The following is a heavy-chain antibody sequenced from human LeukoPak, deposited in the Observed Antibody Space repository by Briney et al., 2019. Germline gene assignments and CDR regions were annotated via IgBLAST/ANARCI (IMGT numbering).Heavy chain of an antibody. J-gene: IGHJ4*02. CDR1: GFTFSSYA. CDR2: ISYDGSNK. D-gene: IGHD3-22*01. Sequence: GGSLRLSCAASGFTFSSYAMHWVRQAPGKGLEWVAVISYDGSNKYYADSVKGRFTISRDNSKNTLYLQMNSLRAEDTAVYYCARGGYYYDSSGYYHYWGQGTLVTVSS. CDR3: ARGGYYYDSSGYYHY. V-gene: IGHV3-30*01.